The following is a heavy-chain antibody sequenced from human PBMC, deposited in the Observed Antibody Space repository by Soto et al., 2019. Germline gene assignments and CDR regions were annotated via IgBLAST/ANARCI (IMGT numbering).Heavy chain of an antibody. Sequence: QVQLVQSGAEVKEPGDSVRVTCKASGYTFTNYYIHWVRQAPGQGLEWMGIFNPGGPGTIYAQKFQGRLTMTRDTSTSTVYMDLSSLRSEDTAVYFCARRESYSSQYGMDFWGQGTTVTVSS. CDR1: GYTFTNYY. V-gene: IGHV1-46*01. CDR2: FNPGGPGT. J-gene: IGHJ6*02. D-gene: IGHD3-16*01. CDR3: ARRESYSSQYGMDF.